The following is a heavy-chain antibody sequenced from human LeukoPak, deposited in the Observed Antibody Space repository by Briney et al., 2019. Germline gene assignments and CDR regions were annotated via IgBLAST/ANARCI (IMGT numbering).Heavy chain of an antibody. CDR2: ISGSGGST. CDR1: GFTFSSYA. CDR3: AKDLFTVRGVKSSGMDV. Sequence: GGSLRLSCAASGFTFSSYAMSWVRQAPGKGLEWVSAISGSGGSTYYADSVKGRFTISRDNSKNMLYLQMNSLRAEDTAVYYCAKDLFTVRGVKSSGMDVWGQGTTVTVSS. D-gene: IGHD3-10*01. J-gene: IGHJ6*02. V-gene: IGHV3-23*01.